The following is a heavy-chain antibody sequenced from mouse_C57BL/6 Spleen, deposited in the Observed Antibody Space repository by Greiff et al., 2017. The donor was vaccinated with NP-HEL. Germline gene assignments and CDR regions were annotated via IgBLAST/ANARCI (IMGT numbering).Heavy chain of an antibody. V-gene: IGHV5-17*01. CDR2: ISSGSSTI. Sequence: DVKLVESGGGLVKPGGSLKLSCAASGFTFSDYGMHWVRQAPEKGLEWVAYISSGSSTIYYADTVKGRFTISRDNAKNTLFLQMTSLRSEDTAMYYCANSITTVVAPFAYWGQGTLVTVSA. CDR1: GFTFSDYG. D-gene: IGHD1-1*01. CDR3: ANSITTVVAPFAY. J-gene: IGHJ3*01.